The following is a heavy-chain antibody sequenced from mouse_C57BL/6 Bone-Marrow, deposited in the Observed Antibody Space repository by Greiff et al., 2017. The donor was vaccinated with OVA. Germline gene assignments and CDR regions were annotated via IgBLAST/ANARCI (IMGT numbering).Heavy chain of an antibody. J-gene: IGHJ2*01. CDR1: GYAFSSSW. Sequence: QVQLKQSGPELVKPGASVKISCKASGYAFSSSWMNWVKQRPGKGLEWIGRIYPGDGDTNYNGKFKGKATLTADKSSSTAYMQLSSLTSEDSAVDVCAGYDYDGGAFDYWGQGTTLTVSS. D-gene: IGHD2-4*01. CDR3: AGYDYDGGAFDY. V-gene: IGHV1-82*01. CDR2: IYPGDGDT.